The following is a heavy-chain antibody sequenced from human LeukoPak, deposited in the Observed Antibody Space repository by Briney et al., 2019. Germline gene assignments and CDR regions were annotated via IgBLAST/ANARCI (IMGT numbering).Heavy chain of an antibody. J-gene: IGHJ6*02. V-gene: IGHV3-30*18. CDR3: AKVVRGGDFWSGYYYGMDV. CDR1: GFTFSSYG. Sequence: GRSLRLSCAASGFTFSSYGMHWVRQAPGKGLEWVAVISYDGSNKYYADSVKGRFTISRDNSKNTLYLLMNSPRAEDTAVYYCAKVVRGGDFWSGYYYGMDVWGQGTTVTVSS. D-gene: IGHD3-3*01. CDR2: ISYDGSNK.